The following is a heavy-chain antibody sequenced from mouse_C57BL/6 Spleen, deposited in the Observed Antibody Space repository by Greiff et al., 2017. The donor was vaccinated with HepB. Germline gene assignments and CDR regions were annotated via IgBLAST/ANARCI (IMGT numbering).Heavy chain of an antibody. V-gene: IGHV1-59*01. Sequence: QVQLQQPGAELVRPGTSVKLSCKASGYTFTSYWMHWVEQRPGQGLEWIGVIDPSDSYTNYNQKFKGKATLTVDTSSSTAYMQLSSLTSEDSAVYYCESGRVTGGGYYFDYWGQGTTLTVSS. J-gene: IGHJ2*01. CDR1: GYTFTSYW. CDR3: ESGRVTGGGYYFDY. D-gene: IGHD4-1*01. CDR2: IDPSDSYT.